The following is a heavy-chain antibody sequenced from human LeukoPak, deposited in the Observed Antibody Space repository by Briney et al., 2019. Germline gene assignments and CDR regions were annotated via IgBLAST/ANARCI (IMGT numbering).Heavy chain of an antibody. V-gene: IGHV4-38-2*01. J-gene: IGHJ2*01. D-gene: IGHD6-13*01. CDR2: VYHSGST. Sequence: SETLSLTCAVSGYSISSGYYWGCIRPPPGRGLEWWGSVYHSGSTYYIPSLKRRVTISVDTSKNQFSLKLSSVTAADTAVYYCATPYSSSSRYFDLWGRGTLVTVSS. CDR3: ATPYSSSSRYFDL. CDR1: GYSISSGYY.